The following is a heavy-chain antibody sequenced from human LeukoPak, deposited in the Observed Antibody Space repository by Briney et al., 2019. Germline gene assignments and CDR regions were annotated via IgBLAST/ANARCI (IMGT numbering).Heavy chain of an antibody. CDR3: ATEKALSNYVHYYYYYMDV. Sequence: GGSLRLSCAASGLTFSSYWMHWVRQAPGKGLVWVSRINSDGSTTTYADSVKGRFTISRDNAKNTLYLQMNSLRAEDTAVYYCATEKALSNYVHYYYYYMDVWGKGTTVTVSS. CDR2: INSDGSTT. CDR1: GLTFSSYW. V-gene: IGHV3-74*01. J-gene: IGHJ6*03. D-gene: IGHD4-11*01.